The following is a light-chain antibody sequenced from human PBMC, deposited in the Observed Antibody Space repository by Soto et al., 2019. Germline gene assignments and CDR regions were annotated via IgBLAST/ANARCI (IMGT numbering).Light chain of an antibody. CDR1: QGVGSS. CDR3: QQYNNRPPWT. Sequence: ATLSVNKRERATLCCRARQGVGSSLAWYQQKPGQAPRLLIYGASTRATGIPARFSGSGSGTAFTTPISSLQSEDFAVYYCQQYNNRPPWTFGQGTKVDIK. CDR2: GAS. J-gene: IGKJ1*01. V-gene: IGKV3-15*01.